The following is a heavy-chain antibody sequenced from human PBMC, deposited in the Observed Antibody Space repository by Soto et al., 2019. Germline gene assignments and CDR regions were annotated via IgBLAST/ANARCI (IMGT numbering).Heavy chain of an antibody. CDR1: GGTFSSYA. CDR2: IIPIFGTA. V-gene: IGHV1-69*13. D-gene: IGHD2-8*01. J-gene: IGHJ4*02. Sequence: ASVKVSCKASGGTFSSYATSWVRQAPGQGLEWMGGIIPIFGTANYAQKFQGRVTITADESTSTAYMELSSLRSEDTAVYYCARGLGVPGEIYYFDYWGQGTLVTVSS. CDR3: ARGLGVPGEIYYFDY.